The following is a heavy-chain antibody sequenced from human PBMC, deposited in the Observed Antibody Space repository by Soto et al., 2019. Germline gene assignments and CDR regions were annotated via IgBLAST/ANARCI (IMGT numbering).Heavy chain of an antibody. J-gene: IGHJ4*02. CDR3: AKDRVTMVRGVAPYYFDY. Sequence: EVQLLVSGGGLVQPGGSLRLSCAASGFTFSSYAMSWVRQAPGKGLEWVSAISGSGGSTYYADSVKGRFTISRDNSKNTLYLQMNSLRAEDTAVYYCAKDRVTMVRGVAPYYFDYWGQGTLVTVSS. CDR1: GFTFSSYA. V-gene: IGHV3-23*01. CDR2: ISGSGGST. D-gene: IGHD3-10*01.